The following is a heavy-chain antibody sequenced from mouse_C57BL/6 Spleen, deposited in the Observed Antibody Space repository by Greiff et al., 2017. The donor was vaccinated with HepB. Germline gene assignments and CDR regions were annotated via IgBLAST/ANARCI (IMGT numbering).Heavy chain of an antibody. CDR1: GYTFTSYW. J-gene: IGHJ2*01. CDR2: IYPSDSET. CDR3: AYYGSSYREFDY. D-gene: IGHD1-1*01. V-gene: IGHV1-61*01. Sequence: QVQLQQPGAELVRPGSSVKLSCKASGYTFTSYWMDWVKQRPGQGLEWIGNIYPSDSETHYNQKFKDKATLTVDKSSSTAYMQLSSLTSEDSAVYYCAYYGSSYREFDYWGQSTTLTVSS.